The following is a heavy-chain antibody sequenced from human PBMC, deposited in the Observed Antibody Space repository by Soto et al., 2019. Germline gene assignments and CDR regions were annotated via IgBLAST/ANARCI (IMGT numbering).Heavy chain of an antibody. V-gene: IGHV4-61*01. CDR3: ARVDYGDYPWFDP. Sequence: QVQLQESGPGLVKPSDTLSLTCSVSGGSVSSHLYYWGWIRQPPGNGLEWIANVYYNGSTNYNPSLKSLVTISLDTSKNQFSLKLSSVTAADTAVYYCARVDYGDYPWFDPWGQGTPVTVSS. CDR1: GGSVSSHLYY. CDR2: VYYNGST. J-gene: IGHJ5*02. D-gene: IGHD4-17*01.